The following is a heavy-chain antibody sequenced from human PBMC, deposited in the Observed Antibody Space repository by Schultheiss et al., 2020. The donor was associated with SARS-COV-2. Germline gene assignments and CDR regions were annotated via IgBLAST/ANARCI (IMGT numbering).Heavy chain of an antibody. CDR3: ARPHQQWLDLVGMDV. Sequence: GESLKISCAASGFTFSSYSMNWVRQAPGKGLEWVSSISSSSSYIYYADSVKGRFTISRDNAKNSLYLQMNSLRAEDTAVYYCARPHQQWLDLVGMDVWGQGTTVTVSS. CDR1: GFTFSSYS. D-gene: IGHD6-19*01. V-gene: IGHV3-21*01. J-gene: IGHJ6*02. CDR2: ISSSSSYI.